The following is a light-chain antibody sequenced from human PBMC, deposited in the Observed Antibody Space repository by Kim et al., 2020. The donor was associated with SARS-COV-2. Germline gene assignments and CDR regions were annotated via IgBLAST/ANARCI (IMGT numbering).Light chain of an antibody. V-gene: IGKV1-39*01. J-gene: IGKJ1*01. Sequence: ASVGDRVTITCRASQSISSYLNWYQQKPGKAPNRLIYAASSLQSGVPSRFSGSGSGTDFTLTISSLQPEDFAVYYCQQSYSTPRTFGEGTKVDIK. CDR2: AAS. CDR1: QSISSY. CDR3: QQSYSTPRT.